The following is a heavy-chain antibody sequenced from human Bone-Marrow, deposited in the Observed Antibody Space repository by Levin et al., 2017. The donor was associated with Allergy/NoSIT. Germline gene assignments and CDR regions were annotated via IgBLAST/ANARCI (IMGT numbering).Heavy chain of an antibody. CDR1: GGSISSSSYY. J-gene: IGHJ4*01. CDR3: TRSTWASNPIDF. D-gene: IGHD7-27*01. Sequence: SETLSLTCLVSGGSISSSSYYWGWVRQSAGKGPEWIGAIYYSGATYYSPSLESRATISVDTSKNQFSLRLSSVTAADSAVYYCTRSTWASNPIDFWGHGILVTVSS. CDR2: IYYSGAT. V-gene: IGHV4-39*07.